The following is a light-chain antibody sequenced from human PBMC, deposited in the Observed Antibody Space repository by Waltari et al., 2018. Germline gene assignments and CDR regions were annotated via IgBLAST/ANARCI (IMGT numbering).Light chain of an antibody. V-gene: IGLV3-25*03. Sequence: SYELTQPPSVSVSPGQTARITCSGDALPKQYAYWYQQKPGQAPVLVIYKGSARPSGIPGRFSGSSSGTTGTLTISGVQAEDEADYYCQSADSSGTYVVFGGGTKLTVL. J-gene: IGLJ2*01. CDR1: ALPKQY. CDR3: QSADSSGTYVV. CDR2: KGS.